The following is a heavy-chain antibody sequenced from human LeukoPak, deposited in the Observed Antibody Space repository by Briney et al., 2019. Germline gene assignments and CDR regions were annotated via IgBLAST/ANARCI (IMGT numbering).Heavy chain of an antibody. CDR3: AKGWNDYFDY. J-gene: IGHJ4*02. V-gene: IGHV3-7*03. D-gene: IGHD1-1*01. CDR2: IKQDGSEK. CDR1: GFTFSSYW. Sequence: GGSLRLSCAASGFTFSSYWMSWVRQAPGKGLEWVANIKQDGSEKYYVDSVKGRFTISRDNSKNSLYLQMNSLRTEDTAFFYCAKGWNDYFDYWGQGTLVTVSS.